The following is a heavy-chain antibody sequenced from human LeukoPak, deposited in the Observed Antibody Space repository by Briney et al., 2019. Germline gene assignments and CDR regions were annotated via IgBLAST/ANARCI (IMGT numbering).Heavy chain of an antibody. J-gene: IGHJ4*02. Sequence: PGGSLRLSCAASGFTFSSYAMHWVRQAPGKGLEWVAFIRYDGSNKYYADSVKGRFTISRDNSKNTLYLQMNSLRAEDTAVYYCATEEGLPWYGDYGDDEPFDYWGQGTLVTVSS. D-gene: IGHD4-17*01. CDR3: ATEEGLPWYGDYGDDEPFDY. CDR1: GFTFSSYA. V-gene: IGHV3-30*02. CDR2: IRYDGSNK.